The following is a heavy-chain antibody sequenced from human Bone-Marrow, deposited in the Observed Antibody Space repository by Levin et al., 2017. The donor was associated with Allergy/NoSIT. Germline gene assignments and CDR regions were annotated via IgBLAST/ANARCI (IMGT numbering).Heavy chain of an antibody. CDR2: ISVSTSTI. V-gene: IGHV3-48*01. CDR1: GFTFSSYS. D-gene: IGHD1-26*01. CDR3: ARGSTFEY. Sequence: GASVKVSCAASGFTFSSYSMNWVRQAPGKGLEWVSYISVSTSTIYYADSVKGRFTISRDNAKNSLYLQMNSLRAEDTAVYYCARGSTFEYWGQGTLVTVSS. J-gene: IGHJ4*02.